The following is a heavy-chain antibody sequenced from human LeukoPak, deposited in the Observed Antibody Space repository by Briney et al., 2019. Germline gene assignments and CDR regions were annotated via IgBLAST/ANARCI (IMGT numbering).Heavy chain of an antibody. CDR2: IYHSGST. D-gene: IGHD3-22*01. Sequence: SETLSLTCAVSGGSISSSNWWSRLRQPPGKGLEWIGEIYHSGSTNYNPSLKSRVTISVDTSKNQFSLKLSSVTAADTAVYYCARDRPPWYYYDSSAQPKRDAFDIWGQGTMVTVSS. J-gene: IGHJ3*02. CDR3: ARDRPPWYYYDSSAQPKRDAFDI. CDR1: GGSISSSNW. V-gene: IGHV4-4*02.